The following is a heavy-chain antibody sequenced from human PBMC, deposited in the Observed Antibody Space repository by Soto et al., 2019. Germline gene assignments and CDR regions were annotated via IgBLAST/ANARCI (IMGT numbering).Heavy chain of an antibody. V-gene: IGHV3-74*01. CDR2: LQTDGSHP. CDR1: GFTFSSYS. CDR3: ARGGDPDY. J-gene: IGHJ4*02. Sequence: GGSLRLSCAASGFTFSSYSMNWVRQAPGEGLMWVSRLQTDGSHPDYADSVKGRFTISRDNAKNTLYLQMNNLRAEDTAVYYCARGGDPDYWGQGTLVTVSS. D-gene: IGHD2-21*02.